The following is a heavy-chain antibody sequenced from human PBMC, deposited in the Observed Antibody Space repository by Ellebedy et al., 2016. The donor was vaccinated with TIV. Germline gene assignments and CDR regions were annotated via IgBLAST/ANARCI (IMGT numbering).Heavy chain of an antibody. CDR1: GFTLSSYW. Sequence: GESLKISCAASGFTLSSYWMSWVRQAPGKGLEWVSYISSSGSAIYYADSVKGRFSISRDNAKNSLYLHLNSLRAEDTAVYYCARFKHYYGMDVWGQGTTVTVSS. CDR3: ARFKHYYGMDV. CDR2: ISSSGSAI. V-gene: IGHV3-48*04. J-gene: IGHJ6*02.